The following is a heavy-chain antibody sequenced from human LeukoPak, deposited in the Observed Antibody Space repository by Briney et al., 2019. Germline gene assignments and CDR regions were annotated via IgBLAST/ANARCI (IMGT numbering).Heavy chain of an antibody. V-gene: IGHV3-23*01. CDR3: AKGSHYSLYYFDY. Sequence: GGTLRLSCAASGFTFSSYAMSWVRQAPGKGLEWVSAISGSGGSTYYADSVKGRFTISKDNSKNTLYLQMNSLRAEDTAVYYCAKGSHYSLYYFDYWGQGTLVTVSS. CDR1: GFTFSSYA. J-gene: IGHJ4*02. CDR2: ISGSGGST. D-gene: IGHD2-15*01.